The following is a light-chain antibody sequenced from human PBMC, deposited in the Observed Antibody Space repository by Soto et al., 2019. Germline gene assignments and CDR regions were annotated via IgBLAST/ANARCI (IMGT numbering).Light chain of an antibody. Sequence: SVLTQPPSVSAAPGQKVTISCSGSSSNIGGNSVSWYQQLPGTAPKLLIYDDNKRPSGIPDRFSGSKSGTSATLGITGFQTGDEADYYCGSWDSSLSDYVLGNGTKLTVL. V-gene: IGLV1-51*01. CDR2: DDN. J-gene: IGLJ1*01. CDR3: GSWDSSLSDYV. CDR1: SSNIGGNS.